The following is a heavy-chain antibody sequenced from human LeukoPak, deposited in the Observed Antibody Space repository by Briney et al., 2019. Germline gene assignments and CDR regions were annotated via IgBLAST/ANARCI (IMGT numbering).Heavy chain of an antibody. D-gene: IGHD2/OR15-2a*01. CDR2: INSDGSNT. Sequence: GGSLRLSCAASGFTFSDYWMHWVRQAPGKGLVWVSRINSDGSNTNFADSVKGRFTFSRDNAKNTLYLQMNSLRAEDTAVYYCARDLSGPVAYWGQGTLVTVSS. CDR3: ARDLSGPVAY. J-gene: IGHJ4*02. V-gene: IGHV3-74*01. CDR1: GFTFSDYW.